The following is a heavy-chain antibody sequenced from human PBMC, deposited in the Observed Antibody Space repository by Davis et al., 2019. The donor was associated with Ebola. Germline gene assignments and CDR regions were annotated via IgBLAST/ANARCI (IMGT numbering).Heavy chain of an antibody. CDR3: ARGQPGGSGSYYVNY. V-gene: IGHV3-21*01. CDR2: ISSSSSYI. D-gene: IGHD3-10*01. Sequence: GESLKISCAASGFTFSSYAMSWVRQAPGKGLEWVSSISSSSSYIYYADSVKGRFTISRDNSKNTLYLQMNTLRAEDTAVYYCARGQPGGSGSYYVNYWGQGTLVTVSS. CDR1: GFTFSSYA. J-gene: IGHJ4*02.